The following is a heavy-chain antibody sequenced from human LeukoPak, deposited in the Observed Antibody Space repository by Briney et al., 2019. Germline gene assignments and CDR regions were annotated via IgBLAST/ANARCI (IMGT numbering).Heavy chain of an antibody. D-gene: IGHD4/OR15-4a*01. Sequence: ASVKVSCKASGYTFTSYDINWVRQATGQGLEWMGWMNPNSGNTGYAQKFQGRVTMTRNTFISTAYMELSSLRSEDTAVYYCARARTMVVTNVGYWGQGTLVTVSS. CDR1: GYTFTSYD. CDR2: MNPNSGNT. V-gene: IGHV1-8*01. J-gene: IGHJ4*02. CDR3: ARARTMVVTNVGY.